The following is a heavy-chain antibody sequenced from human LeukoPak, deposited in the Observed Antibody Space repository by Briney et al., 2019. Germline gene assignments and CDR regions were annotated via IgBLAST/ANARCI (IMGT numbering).Heavy chain of an antibody. J-gene: IGHJ4*02. D-gene: IGHD1-26*01. CDR3: ARSPQWEPTRIDY. V-gene: IGHV6-1*01. CDR2: TYYRAKWYN. CDR1: GDSGSSNSAA. Sequence: SQTLSLTCAISGDSGSSNSAAWNWIRQSPARGLEGLGRTYYRAKWYNGYPGYVKSRITINPDTSKKQFSMQLNSVTTEDTAVYYCARSPQWEPTRIDYWGQGTLVTVSS.